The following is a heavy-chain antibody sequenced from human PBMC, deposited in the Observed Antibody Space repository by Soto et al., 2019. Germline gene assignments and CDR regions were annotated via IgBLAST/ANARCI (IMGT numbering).Heavy chain of an antibody. CDR1: DFAFRLHG. Sequence: QVHLVESGGGVVQPGGSLTLSCSVSDFAFRLHGIHWVRHTPGKGLEWVAMIWHDGTRKYFRDSVRGRFTISRDSAKNKVYLQLNNLRGDDSALYFCARDRSSSYSYAMDLWCQGTTVTVSS. CDR3: ARDRSSSYSYAMDL. CDR2: IWHDGTRK. V-gene: IGHV3-33*01. J-gene: IGHJ6*02. D-gene: IGHD3-10*01.